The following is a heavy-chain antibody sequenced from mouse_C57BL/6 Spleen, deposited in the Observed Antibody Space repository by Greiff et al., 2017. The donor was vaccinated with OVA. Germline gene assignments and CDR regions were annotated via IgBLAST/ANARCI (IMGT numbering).Heavy chain of an antibody. CDR1: GYTFTDYE. V-gene: IGHV1-15*01. CDR3: TSVSFWDETY. CDR2: IDPETGGT. J-gene: IGHJ3*01. D-gene: IGHD4-1*01. Sequence: QVQLKQSGAELVRPGASVTLSCKASGYTFTDYEMHWVKQTPVHGLEWIGAIDPETGGTAYNQKFKGKAILTADKSSSTAYMELRSLTAEDSAVYYCTSVSFWDETYWGQGTLVTVSA.